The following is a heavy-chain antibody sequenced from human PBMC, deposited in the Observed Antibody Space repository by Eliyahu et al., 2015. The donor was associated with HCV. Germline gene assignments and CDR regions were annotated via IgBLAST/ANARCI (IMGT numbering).Heavy chain of an antibody. J-gene: IGHJ5*02. Sequence: QVQLQESGPGLVKPSETLSLTCTVSGGSISXYYWXWVRXPPGKGLEWMGYIHXSGSTNSNPSLESRVTMSVXTSKXQLSLKLKSVTAAETAVYYCASGGGGIAVTGTGGWFDPWGQGTLVTVSS. V-gene: IGHV4-59*01. CDR3: ASGGGGIAVTGTGGWFDP. CDR2: IHXSGST. D-gene: IGHD6-19*01. CDR1: GGSISXYY.